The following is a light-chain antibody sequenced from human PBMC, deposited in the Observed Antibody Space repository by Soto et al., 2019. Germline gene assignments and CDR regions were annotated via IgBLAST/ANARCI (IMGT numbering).Light chain of an antibody. J-gene: IGKJ5*01. Sequence: DIQMTQSPATLSASLGDPVTVTWGASQSVSGWLAWYQQKPGEAPKLLIYDASALPRGVPSRFSGSGYGTKFNLTIASLQPDDFATYYCQQLNSYPATFGQGTRLEIK. CDR3: QQLNSYPAT. CDR1: QSVSGW. CDR2: DAS. V-gene: IGKV1-5*01.